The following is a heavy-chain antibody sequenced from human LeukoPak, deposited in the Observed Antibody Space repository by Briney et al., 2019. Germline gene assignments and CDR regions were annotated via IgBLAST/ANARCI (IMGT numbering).Heavy chain of an antibody. D-gene: IGHD5-12*01. J-gene: IGHJ5*01. CDR1: GYTFTNNY. Sequence: GASVKVSCKASGYTFTNNYMHWVRQAPGQGLEWMGIINPTGDSTWYAQKFQGRVTMTRDLATSTDYMEVSSLRSEDTAVYYCARDNSMGDSAWWFDSWGQGTLVTVSS. CDR3: ARDNSMGDSAWWFDS. V-gene: IGHV1-46*01. CDR2: INPTGDST.